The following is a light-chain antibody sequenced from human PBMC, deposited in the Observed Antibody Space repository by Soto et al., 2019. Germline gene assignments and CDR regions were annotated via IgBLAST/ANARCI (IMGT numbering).Light chain of an antibody. CDR3: QQYYSTPRR. J-gene: IGKJ2*01. Sequence: DIVMNQSPDSLAVSLGERATINCKSSQSVLYRSNNKNYLAWYQQKPGQPPKLLIYWASTRESGVPDRVSGSGSGTDFTLTISSLQAEEVAVYYCQQYYSTPRRFGQGTKLESK. CDR1: QSVLYRSNNKNY. V-gene: IGKV4-1*01. CDR2: WAS.